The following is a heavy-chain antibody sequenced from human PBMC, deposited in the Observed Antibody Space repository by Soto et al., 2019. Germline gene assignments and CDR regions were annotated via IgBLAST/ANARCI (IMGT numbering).Heavy chain of an antibody. CDR2: INAGNGDT. CDR1: GITYSTSA. V-gene: IGHV1-3*01. D-gene: IGHD5-12*01. CDR3: ARAISGYVT. Sequence: VQLVQSGAEVKKPGASVMVSCKASGITYSTSAIHWVRQAPGQSLEGMGWINAGNGDTRYSEKLQGRVTLTRDTSASTAYMDLSSLRSEDTAIYYCARAISGYVTWGQGTLVTVSS. J-gene: IGHJ4*02.